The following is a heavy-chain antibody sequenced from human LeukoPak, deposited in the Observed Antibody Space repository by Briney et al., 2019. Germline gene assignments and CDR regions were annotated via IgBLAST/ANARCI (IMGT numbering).Heavy chain of an antibody. D-gene: IGHD3-10*01. J-gene: IGHJ4*02. CDR3: ANQWFGNLSPFPPDY. V-gene: IGHV4-39*07. Sequence: SETLSLTCTVPGGSIRSTSYYWGWIRQPPGKGLEWIGCIYYSGSTYLNPSLKSRVTISIDTSKNQFSLKVNSVTAADTAVYYCANQWFGNLSPFPPDYWGQGTLVTVSS. CDR1: GGSIRSTSYY. CDR2: IYYSGST.